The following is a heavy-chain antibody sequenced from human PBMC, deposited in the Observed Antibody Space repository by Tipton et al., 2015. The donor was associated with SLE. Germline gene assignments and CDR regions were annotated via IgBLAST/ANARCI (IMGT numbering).Heavy chain of an antibody. Sequence: TLSLTCTVSGGSISSGNYYWSWIRQHPGKGLEWIGYIYYSGSTFYNPSLKSRITTSVDTSKNQFPLKVRSVTAADTAVYYCAREKYYYMDVWGKGTTVTVSS. J-gene: IGHJ6*03. CDR3: AREKYYYMDV. V-gene: IGHV4-31*03. CDR2: IYYSGST. CDR1: GGSISSGNYY.